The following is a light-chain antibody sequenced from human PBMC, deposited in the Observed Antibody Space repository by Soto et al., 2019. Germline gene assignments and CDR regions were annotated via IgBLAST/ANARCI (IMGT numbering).Light chain of an antibody. J-gene: IGKJ5*01. V-gene: IGKV3-20*01. CDR2: DAS. CDR3: QQNGWSPLT. CDR1: QSLTNNY. Sequence: EIVLTQSPGTLSLSPGERATLSCRASQSLTNNYFAWYQQKPGRALRLLIDDASIRVAGIPDRISGSGSGTDFTLTISRLEPEDFAVYYCQQNGWSPLTFGQGTRLEI.